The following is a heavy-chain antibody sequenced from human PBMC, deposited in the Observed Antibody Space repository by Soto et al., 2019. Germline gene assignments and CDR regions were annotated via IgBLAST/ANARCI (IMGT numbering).Heavy chain of an antibody. Sequence: GGSLRLSCAASGFTFDDYAMHWVRQAPGKGLEWVSGISWNSGSIGYADSVKGRFTISRDNAKNSLFLQMNSLRAEDTALYYCAKDTVPILGVVTHFDYWGQGTLVTVSS. CDR1: GFTFDDYA. J-gene: IGHJ4*02. CDR2: ISWNSGSI. CDR3: AKDTVPILGVVTHFDY. D-gene: IGHD3-3*01. V-gene: IGHV3-9*01.